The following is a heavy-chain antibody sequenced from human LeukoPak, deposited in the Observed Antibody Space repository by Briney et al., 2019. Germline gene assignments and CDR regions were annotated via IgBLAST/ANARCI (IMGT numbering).Heavy chain of an antibody. D-gene: IGHD3-16*01. J-gene: IGHJ4*02. CDR3: ARGIRTFGGAASDY. Sequence: KPSETLSLTCTVSGDPINNYYWSWIRQPAGKGLEWIGRIYTSGSTNYNPSLKSRVTMSLDTSKNQFSLKLSSVTAADTAVYYCARGIRTFGGAASDYWGQGTLVTVSS. CDR1: GDPINNYY. V-gene: IGHV4-4*07. CDR2: IYTSGST.